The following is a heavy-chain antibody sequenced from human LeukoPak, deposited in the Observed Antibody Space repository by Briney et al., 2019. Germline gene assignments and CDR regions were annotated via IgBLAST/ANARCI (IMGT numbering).Heavy chain of an antibody. D-gene: IGHD2-2*01. V-gene: IGHV3-48*01. Sequence: GGSLRLSCAASGFTFSSYSMNWVRQAPGKGLEWVSYITSSSTSIYYADSVKGRFTISRDNAKNSLYLQMNSLRAEDTAVYYCARDEGLDIVVVGCFDPWGQGTLITVSS. J-gene: IGHJ5*02. CDR3: ARDEGLDIVVVGCFDP. CDR2: ITSSSTSI. CDR1: GFTFSSYS.